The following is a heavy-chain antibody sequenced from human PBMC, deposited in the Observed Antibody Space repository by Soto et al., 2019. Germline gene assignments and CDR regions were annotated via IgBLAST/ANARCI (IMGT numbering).Heavy chain of an antibody. CDR3: ARVDFWSGYPNWFDP. Sequence: PSETLSLTCTVSGGSISSGDYYWSWIRQPPGKGLEWIGYIYYSGSTYYNPSLKSRVTISVDTSKNQFSLKLSSVTAADTAVYYCARVDFWSGYPNWFDPWGQGTLVTVS. CDR2: IYYSGST. J-gene: IGHJ5*02. CDR1: GGSISSGDYY. D-gene: IGHD3-3*01. V-gene: IGHV4-30-4*01.